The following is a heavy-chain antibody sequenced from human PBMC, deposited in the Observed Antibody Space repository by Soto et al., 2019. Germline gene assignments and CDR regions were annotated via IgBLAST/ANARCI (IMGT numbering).Heavy chain of an antibody. D-gene: IGHD4-17*01. CDR3: AKDQTRVGTYGGTSLDY. V-gene: IGHV1-69*12. J-gene: IGHJ4*02. CDR2: SIPIFVTT. CDR1: GGSFSNHV. Sequence: QVQLVQSAAEVRRPGSSVKVSCKASGGSFSNHVINWVRQAPGQGLEWLGESIPIFVTTNYAQEFRGSVTFTADETTTTAYMDLSGLRSYDTAVYYCAKDQTRVGTYGGTSLDYWGQGSLVTVSP.